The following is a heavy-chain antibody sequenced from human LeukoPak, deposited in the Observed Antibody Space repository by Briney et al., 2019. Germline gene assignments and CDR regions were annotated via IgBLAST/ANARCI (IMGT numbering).Heavy chain of an antibody. Sequence: PGGSLRLSCAASGLTFSGSAMHWVRQASGKGLEWVGRIRSKANSYATAYAASVKGRFTISRDDSKNTAYLQMNSLKTEDTAVYYCTRRGSSYYFDYWGQGTLVTVSS. CDR1: GLTFSGSA. CDR2: IRSKANSYAT. J-gene: IGHJ4*02. D-gene: IGHD1-26*01. V-gene: IGHV3-73*01. CDR3: TRRGSSYYFDY.